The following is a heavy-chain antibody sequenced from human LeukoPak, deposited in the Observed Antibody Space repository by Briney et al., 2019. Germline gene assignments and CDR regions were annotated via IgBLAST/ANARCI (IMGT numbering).Heavy chain of an antibody. J-gene: IGHJ4*02. V-gene: IGHV3-30-3*01. Sequence: PGGSLRLSCAASGFTFSSYAMHWARQAPGKGLEWVAVISYDGSNKYYADSVKGRFTISRDNSKNTLYLQMNSLRAEDTAVYYCARDHSSGWLALPGYWGQGTLVTVSS. D-gene: IGHD6-19*01. CDR1: GFTFSSYA. CDR3: ARDHSSGWLALPGY. CDR2: ISYDGSNK.